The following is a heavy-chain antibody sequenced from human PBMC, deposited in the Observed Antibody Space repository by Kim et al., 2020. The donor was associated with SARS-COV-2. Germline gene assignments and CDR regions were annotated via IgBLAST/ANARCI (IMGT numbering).Heavy chain of an antibody. D-gene: IGHD1-26*01. CDR3: ARDRVSGNYYFDF. J-gene: IGHJ4*02. Sequence: YGQRFQGRDTINADEATSTAYMELSSLRAEDTAIYYCARDRVSGNYYFDFWGQGTLVSVSS. V-gene: IGHV1-69*01.